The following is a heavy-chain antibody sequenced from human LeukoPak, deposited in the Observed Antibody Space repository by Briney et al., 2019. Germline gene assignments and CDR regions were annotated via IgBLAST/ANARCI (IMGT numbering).Heavy chain of an antibody. D-gene: IGHD1-1*01. J-gene: IGHJ5*02. Sequence: PSETLSLTCTVSGGSISSGSYYWSWIRQPAGKGLEWIGRIYTSGSTNYNPSLKSRVTISVDTSKNQYSLKLSSVTAADTAVYYCARATTGTTNWFDPWGQGTLVTVSS. CDR3: ARATTGTTNWFDP. V-gene: IGHV4-61*02. CDR1: GGSISSGSYY. CDR2: IYTSGST.